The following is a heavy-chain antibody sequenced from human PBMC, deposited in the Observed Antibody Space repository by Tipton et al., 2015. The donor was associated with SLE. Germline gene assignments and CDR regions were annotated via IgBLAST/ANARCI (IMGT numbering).Heavy chain of an antibody. CDR2: IYYSGAT. V-gene: IGHV4-39*02. CDR1: GGSISSSYYF. Sequence: TLSLTCTVSGGSISSSYYFWGWIRQPPGKGLEWIGSIYYSGATYYNPSLQRRVTISIDTSKNQFSLIVTSLTVADTAIYFCARETRVDATFSKYNRFDPWGQGSLVTVSP. CDR3: ARETRVDATFSKYNRFDP. D-gene: IGHD3-3*01. J-gene: IGHJ5*02.